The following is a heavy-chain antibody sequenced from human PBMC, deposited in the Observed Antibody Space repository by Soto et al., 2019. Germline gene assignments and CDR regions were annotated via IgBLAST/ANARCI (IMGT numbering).Heavy chain of an antibody. D-gene: IGHD5-18*01. CDR2: IWYDGSNK. V-gene: IGHV3-30*18. Sequence: QVQLVESGGGVVQPGRSLRLSCAASGFTFSSCGMHWVRQAPGKGLEWVALIWYDGSNKYYADSVKGRFTISRDNSKSTLYLQMDSLRAEDTAVYYCAKKRVTPSPDTGNDFESWGQGTLVTVSS. CDR3: AKKRVTPSPDTGNDFES. J-gene: IGHJ4*02. CDR1: GFTFSSCG.